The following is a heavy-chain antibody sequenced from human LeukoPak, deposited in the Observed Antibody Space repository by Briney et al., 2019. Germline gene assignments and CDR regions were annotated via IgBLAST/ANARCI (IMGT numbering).Heavy chain of an antibody. J-gene: IGHJ5*02. CDR1: GGTFSSYA. CDR2: IIPIFGTA. CDR3: AREKDYGDYEGNWFDP. Sequence: EASVKVSCKASGGTFSSYAISWVRQAPGQGLEWMGGIIPIFGTANYAQKFQGRVTITTDESTSTAYMELSSLRSEDTAVYYCAREKDYGDYEGNWFDPWGQGTLVTVSS. D-gene: IGHD4-17*01. V-gene: IGHV1-69*05.